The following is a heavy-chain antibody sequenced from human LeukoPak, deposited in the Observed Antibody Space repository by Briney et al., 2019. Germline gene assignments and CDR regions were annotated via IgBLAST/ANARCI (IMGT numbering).Heavy chain of an antibody. Sequence: GASVKVSCKASGGTFSSCAISWVRQAPGQGLEWMGGIIPIFGTANYAQKFQGRVTITADKSTSTAYMELSSLRSEDTAVYYCARGGGGYYDFWSGYYSYYYYYMDVWGKGTTVTVSS. V-gene: IGHV1-69*06. CDR2: IIPIFGTA. CDR1: GGTFSSCA. J-gene: IGHJ6*03. CDR3: ARGGGGYYDFWSGYYSYYYYYMDV. D-gene: IGHD3-3*01.